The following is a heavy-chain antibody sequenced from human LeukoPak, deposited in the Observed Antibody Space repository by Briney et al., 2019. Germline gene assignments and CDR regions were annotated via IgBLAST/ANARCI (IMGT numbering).Heavy chain of an antibody. J-gene: IGHJ4*02. CDR3: AGLLRSSSGGGY. CDR2: MNPNSGNT. D-gene: IGHD6-6*01. CDR1: GYTFTSYD. V-gene: IGHV1-8*01. Sequence: ASVKVSCKASGYTFTSYDINWVRQATGQGLEWMGWMNPNSGNTGYAQKFQGRVTITADESTSTAYMELSSLRSEDTAVYYCAGLLRSSSGGGYWGQGTLVTVSS.